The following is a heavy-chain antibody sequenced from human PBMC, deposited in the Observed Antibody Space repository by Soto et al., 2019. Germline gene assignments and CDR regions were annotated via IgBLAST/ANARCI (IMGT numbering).Heavy chain of an antibody. V-gene: IGHV4-30-4*01. CDR1: GGSISSGNYY. D-gene: IGHD5-18*01. CDR2: ISYSGST. CDR3: ATMGTPATGLYYFDY. Sequence: QVQLQESGPGLVKPSQTLSLTCTVSGGSISSGNYYWSWIRQPPGKGLEWIGFISYSGSTYYSLSLKSRLTISVDTSKNQFSLNLSFVTAADTAVYYCATMGTPATGLYYFDYWGQGTLVTVSS. J-gene: IGHJ4*02.